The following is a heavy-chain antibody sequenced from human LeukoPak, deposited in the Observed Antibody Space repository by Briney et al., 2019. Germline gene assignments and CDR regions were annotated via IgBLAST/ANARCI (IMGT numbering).Heavy chain of an antibody. CDR1: GFTFSSYG. CDR2: ISYDGSNK. D-gene: IGHD3-22*01. CDR3: TREASKGYYDTSGYYYDL. V-gene: IGHV3-30*03. Sequence: GGSLRLSCAASGFTFSSYGMHWVRQAPGKGLEWVAVISYDGSNKYYADSVKGRFTISRDNSKNTLYLQMNSLRADDTAVYYCTREASKGYYDTSGYYYDLWGQGTLVTVSS. J-gene: IGHJ5*02.